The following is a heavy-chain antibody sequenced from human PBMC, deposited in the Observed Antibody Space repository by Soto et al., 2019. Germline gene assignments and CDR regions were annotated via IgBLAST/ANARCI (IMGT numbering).Heavy chain of an antibody. V-gene: IGHV1-18*01. Sequence: QVQLVQSGAEVKKPGASVKVSCKASGYTFTSYGISWVRQAPGQGLEWMGWISAYNGNTKYAQKLQGRVTMTTDTSTSKAYMELRSLRSYDTAVYFCGREPNYFDYWGQGTLVTVSS. CDR2: ISAYNGNT. CDR3: GREPNYFDY. J-gene: IGHJ4*02. CDR1: GYTFTSYG.